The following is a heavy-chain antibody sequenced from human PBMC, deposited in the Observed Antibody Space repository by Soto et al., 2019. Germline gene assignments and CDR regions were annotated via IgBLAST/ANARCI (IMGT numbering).Heavy chain of an antibody. V-gene: IGHV1-69*06. J-gene: IGHJ4*02. D-gene: IGHD7-27*01. Sequence: QVQLVQSGTEVKTPGSSVKVSCQASGDNFNNYAINWVRQAPGQGLEWMGGLVPIFLTANYAQKFQGRVTITADRSTSTAYMELSSLISEDTAGYYCTRGLGYAAYWGQGTLVTVSS. CDR2: LVPIFLTA. CDR1: GDNFNNYA. CDR3: TRGLGYAAY.